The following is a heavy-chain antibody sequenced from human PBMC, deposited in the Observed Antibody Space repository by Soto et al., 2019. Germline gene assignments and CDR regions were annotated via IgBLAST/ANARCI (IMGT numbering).Heavy chain of an antibody. J-gene: IGHJ6*03. CDR3: AALTGYYYYYMDV. Sequence: SETLSLTCTVSGGSISSSTYYWGWIRQPPGKGLEWIVSIYYSGSTFYNPSLKSRVTISVDTSKNQFSLSLSSVTAADMAVYYCAALTGYYYYYMDVWGKGTTVTVSS. CDR1: GGSISSSTYY. V-gene: IGHV4-39*01. CDR2: IYYSGST. D-gene: IGHD3-9*01.